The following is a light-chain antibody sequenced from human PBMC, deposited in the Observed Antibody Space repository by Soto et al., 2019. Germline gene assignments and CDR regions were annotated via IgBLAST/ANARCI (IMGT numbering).Light chain of an antibody. Sequence: QSALTQPASVSGSPGQSITISCTGTNNDIGRYDFVSWYQQLPGKSPKLILYEVRDRPSGISSRFSGSKSANTASLTISGLQAEDEADYYCASFTVYNHLLFGGGTKLTVL. CDR2: EVR. V-gene: IGLV2-14*03. CDR3: ASFTVYNHLL. CDR1: NNDIGRYDF. J-gene: IGLJ2*01.